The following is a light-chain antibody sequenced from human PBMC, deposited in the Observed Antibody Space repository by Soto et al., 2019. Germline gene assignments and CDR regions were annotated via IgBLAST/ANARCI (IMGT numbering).Light chain of an antibody. CDR1: SSDVGCYNL. CDR3: CSYAGISTFVV. J-gene: IGLJ2*01. CDR2: EGS. Sequence: QSALTQPASVSGSPGQSITISCTGTSSDVGCYNLVSWYQQHPGKAPKLMIYEGSKRPSGVSNRFSVSKSGNTASLTISGLQAEDEADYYCCSYAGISTFVVFGGGTKVTVL. V-gene: IGLV2-23*03.